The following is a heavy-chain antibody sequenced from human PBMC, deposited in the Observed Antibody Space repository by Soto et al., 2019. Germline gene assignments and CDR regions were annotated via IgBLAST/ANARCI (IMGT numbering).Heavy chain of an antibody. CDR1: GYTFTSYD. V-gene: IGHV1-8*01. CDR2: MNPNSGNT. CDR3: ARALTYYGSWSYFDY. Sequence: QVQLVQSGAEVKKPGASVKVSCKASGYTFTSYDINWVRQAPGQGLEWMGWMNPNSGNTGYAQKFQGRVTRTRNTSISTAYMELGSLRSDYTSVYYCARALTYYGSWSYFDYWGQVTLFTVAS. D-gene: IGHD3-10*01. J-gene: IGHJ4*02.